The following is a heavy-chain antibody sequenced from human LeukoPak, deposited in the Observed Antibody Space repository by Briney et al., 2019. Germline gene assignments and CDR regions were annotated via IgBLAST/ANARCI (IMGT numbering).Heavy chain of an antibody. J-gene: IGHJ4*01. V-gene: IGHV3-23*01. Sequence: GGSLRLSCAASGFTFSSYAVSWVRQAPGKGLEWVSGISGSGGSTYYADSVKGRFTISRDNSKNTLYLQMNSLRTEDTAVYYCAKTPKIRGVSNFDYWGHGTLVTVSS. CDR1: GFTFSSYA. CDR3: AKTPKIRGVSNFDY. D-gene: IGHD3-10*01. CDR2: ISGSGGST.